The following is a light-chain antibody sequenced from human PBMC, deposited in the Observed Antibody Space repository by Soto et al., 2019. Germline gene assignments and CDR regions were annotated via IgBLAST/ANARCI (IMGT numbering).Light chain of an antibody. CDR1: SSDVGGYNY. CDR3: CSYASISTPVV. J-gene: IGLJ2*01. CDR2: DVS. V-gene: IGLV2-14*03. Sequence: QSALTRPASVSGSPGQSITISCTGTSSDVGGYNYVSWYQQHPGKAPKLMIYDVSNRPSGVSNRFAGNNSGNTASLTISGLQAENEADYYCCSYASISTPVVFGGGTELTVL.